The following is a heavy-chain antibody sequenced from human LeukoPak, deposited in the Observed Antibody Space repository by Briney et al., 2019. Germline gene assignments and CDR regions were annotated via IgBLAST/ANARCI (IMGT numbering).Heavy chain of an antibody. J-gene: IGHJ4*02. CDR2: IWYDGSNK. V-gene: IGHV3-33*01. CDR1: GFTFSSYG. CDR3: ARDPRFAVAAAGAYFDY. Sequence: PGGSLRLSCAASGFTFSSYGMHWVRQAPGKGLEWVAVIWYDGSNKYYADSVKGRFTISRDNSKNTLYLQMNSLRAEDTAVYYCARDPRFAVAAAGAYFDYWGQGTLVTVSS. D-gene: IGHD6-25*01.